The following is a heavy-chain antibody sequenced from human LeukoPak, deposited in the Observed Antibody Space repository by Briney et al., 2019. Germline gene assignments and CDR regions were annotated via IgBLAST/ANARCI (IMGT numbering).Heavy chain of an antibody. CDR2: IYYSGST. CDR3: AREGSSGWYGSRYFQR. Sequence: SETLSLTCIVSGDSISNYYWSWIRQPLGKGLEWMGYIYYSGSTNFNPSLKSRVTISVDTSKNQFSLKLSSVTAADTAVYYCAREGSSGWYGSRYFQRWGQGTLVTVSS. CDR1: GDSISNYY. D-gene: IGHD6-19*01. V-gene: IGHV4-59*01. J-gene: IGHJ1*01.